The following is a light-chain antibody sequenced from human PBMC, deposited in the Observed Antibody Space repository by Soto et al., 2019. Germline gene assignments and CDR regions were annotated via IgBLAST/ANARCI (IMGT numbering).Light chain of an antibody. V-gene: IGKV3-15*01. J-gene: IGKJ1*01. CDR2: GAS. Sequence: EKVMTQSPATLSVSPGERATLSCRASQSISSNLAWYQQKPGQAPRLLIYGASTRATGIPVRFSGSGSGTEFTLTINSLQSEDFAVYYCQQYNDWPRTFGQGTKVDIK. CDR3: QQYNDWPRT. CDR1: QSISSN.